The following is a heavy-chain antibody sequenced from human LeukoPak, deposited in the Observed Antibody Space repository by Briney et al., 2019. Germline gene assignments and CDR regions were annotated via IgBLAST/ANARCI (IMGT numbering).Heavy chain of an antibody. D-gene: IGHD3-10*02. V-gene: IGHV3-23*01. CDR2: ISGSGGST. Sequence: GGSLRLSCAASGFTFSSYAMSWVRQAPGKGLEWVSAISGSGGSTYYADSVKGRFTISRDNSKNTLYLQMNSLRAEDTAVYYCARDNAPLTMNGATSGNDYWGQGTLVTVSS. J-gene: IGHJ4*02. CDR1: GFTFSSYA. CDR3: ARDNAPLTMNGATSGNDY.